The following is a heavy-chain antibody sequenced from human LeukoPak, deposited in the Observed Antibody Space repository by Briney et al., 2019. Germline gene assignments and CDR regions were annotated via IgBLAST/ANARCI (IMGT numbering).Heavy chain of an antibody. CDR2: MNPNSGNT. Sequence: ASVKVSCKASGYTFTSYDINWVRQATGQGLEWMGWMNPNSGNTGYAQKFQGRVTMTRNTSISTAYMELSNLRSEDTAVYHCARGRYCSSTSCSSVWNWFDPWGQGTLVTVSS. D-gene: IGHD2-2*01. CDR3: ARGRYCSSTSCSSVWNWFDP. J-gene: IGHJ5*02. CDR1: GYTFTSYD. V-gene: IGHV1-8*01.